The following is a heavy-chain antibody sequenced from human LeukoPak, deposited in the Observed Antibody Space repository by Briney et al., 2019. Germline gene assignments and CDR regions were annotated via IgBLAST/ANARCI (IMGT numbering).Heavy chain of an antibody. CDR3: ARDNSPFGMDV. Sequence: GGSLRLSCAASGFTFRGYWMHWVRQGPGKGLVWVSRINSDGSNTTYADSVKGRFTISRENAKNTLYLQMNSLRAEDTAVYYCARDNSPFGMDVWGQGTTVTVSS. CDR1: GFTFRGYW. J-gene: IGHJ6*02. CDR2: INSDGSNT. V-gene: IGHV3-74*01.